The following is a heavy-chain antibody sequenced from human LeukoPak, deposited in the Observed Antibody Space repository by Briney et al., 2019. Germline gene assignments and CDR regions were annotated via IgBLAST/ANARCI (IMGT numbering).Heavy chain of an antibody. Sequence: PSETLSLTCTVSGGSISSYYWSWIRQPPGKGLEWIGYIYYSGSTNYSPPLKSRVTISVDTSKNQFSLKLSSVTAADTAVYYCARQGGGFWYFDLWGRGTLVTVSS. J-gene: IGHJ2*01. D-gene: IGHD6-25*01. CDR1: GGSISSYY. V-gene: IGHV4-59*08. CDR3: ARQGGGFWYFDL. CDR2: IYYSGST.